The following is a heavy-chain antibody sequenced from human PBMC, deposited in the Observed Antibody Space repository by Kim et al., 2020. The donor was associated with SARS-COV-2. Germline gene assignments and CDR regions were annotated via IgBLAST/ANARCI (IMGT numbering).Heavy chain of an antibody. J-gene: IGHJ4*02. CDR2: ISSSGSTI. Sequence: GGSLRLSCAASGFTFSSYEMNWVRQAPGKGLEWVSYISSSGSTIYYADSVKGRFTISRDNAKNSLYLQMNSLRAEDTAVYYCARGDDILTYDYWGQGTLVTVSS. V-gene: IGHV3-48*03. CDR3: ARGDDILTYDY. CDR1: GFTFSSYE. D-gene: IGHD3-9*01.